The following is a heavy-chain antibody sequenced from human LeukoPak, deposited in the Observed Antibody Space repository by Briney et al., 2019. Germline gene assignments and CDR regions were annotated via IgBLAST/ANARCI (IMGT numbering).Heavy chain of an antibody. CDR1: GGSISSYY. CDR2: IYTSGST. D-gene: IGHD6-13*01. Sequence: PSEALSLTCTVSGGSISSYYGSWIRQPAGKGLEWIGRIYTSGSTNYNPSLKSRVTMSVDTSKNQFSLKLSSVTAADTAVYYCARERGSSSWYELSFDYWGQGTLVTVSS. J-gene: IGHJ4*02. CDR3: ARERGSSSWYELSFDY. V-gene: IGHV4-4*07.